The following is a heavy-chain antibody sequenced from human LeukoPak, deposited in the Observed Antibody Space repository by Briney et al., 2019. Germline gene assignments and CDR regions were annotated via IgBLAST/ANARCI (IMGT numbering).Heavy chain of an antibody. J-gene: IGHJ4*02. Sequence: PSETLSLTCTVSGGSISSYYCNWIRQPAGKGLQWIRRIYTSGSTNYNPSLKSRVTMSVDTSKNQFSLKLSSVTAADTAVYYCARVGGAYNYGYFDSWGQGTLVTVSS. CDR1: GGSISSYY. CDR2: IYTSGST. CDR3: ARVGGAYNYGYFDS. V-gene: IGHV4-4*07. D-gene: IGHD5-18*01.